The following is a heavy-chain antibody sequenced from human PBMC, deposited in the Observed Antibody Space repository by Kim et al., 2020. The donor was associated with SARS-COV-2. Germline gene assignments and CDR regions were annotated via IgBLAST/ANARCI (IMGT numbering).Heavy chain of an antibody. J-gene: IGHJ4*02. Sequence: GGSLRLSCAASGLKFGDHYMSWLRQAPGKGLEWISYLSPTSKTSDYADSVRGRFTISRDNAKRSLFLHMTSLKGDDTAVYYCARELSGGCYTFQVWGQGT. V-gene: IGHV3-11*01. CDR1: GLKFGDHY. CDR2: LSPTSKTS. D-gene: IGHD1-26*01. CDR3: ARELSGGCYTFQV.